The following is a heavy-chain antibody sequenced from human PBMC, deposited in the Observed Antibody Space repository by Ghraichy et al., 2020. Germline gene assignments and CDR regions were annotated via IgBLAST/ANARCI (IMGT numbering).Heavy chain of an antibody. CDR2: ISAYNGNT. CDR3: ARGLKVTSYYYYGMDV. Sequence: ASVKVSCKASGYTFTSYGISWVRQAPGQGLEWMGWISAYNGNTNYAQKLQGRVTMTTDTSTSTAYMELRSLRSDDTAVYYCARGLKVTSYYYYGMDVWGQGTTVTVSS. D-gene: IGHD2-21*02. V-gene: IGHV1-18*01. CDR1: GYTFTSYG. J-gene: IGHJ6*02.